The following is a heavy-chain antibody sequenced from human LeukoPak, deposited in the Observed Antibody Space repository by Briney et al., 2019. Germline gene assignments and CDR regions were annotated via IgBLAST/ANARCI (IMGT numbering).Heavy chain of an antibody. Sequence: ASVKVSCKASGGTFSSYAISWVRQAPGQGLEWMGRIIPILGIANYAQKSQGRVTITADKSTSTAYMELSSLRSEDTAVYYCARVGDYYDSSGYYAPLGLDYWGQGTLVTVSS. CDR1: GGTFSSYA. D-gene: IGHD3-22*01. J-gene: IGHJ4*02. CDR3: ARVGDYYDSSGYYAPLGLDY. CDR2: IIPILGIA. V-gene: IGHV1-69*04.